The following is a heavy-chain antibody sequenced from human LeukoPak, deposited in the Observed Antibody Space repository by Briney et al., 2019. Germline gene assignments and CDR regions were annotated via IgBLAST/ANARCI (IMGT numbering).Heavy chain of an antibody. CDR3: ATGYCSSTRCYSLFDAFDI. Sequence: SETLSLTCTVSGGSIGSADHYWSWIRQHPGKGLEWIGYIYYSGSTYYNPSLKSRVTISVDTSKNQFSLKLSSVTAADTAVYYCATGYCSSTRCYSLFDAFDIWGQGTMVTVSS. D-gene: IGHD2-2*02. J-gene: IGHJ3*02. CDR2: IYYSGST. CDR1: GGSIGSADHY. V-gene: IGHV4-31*03.